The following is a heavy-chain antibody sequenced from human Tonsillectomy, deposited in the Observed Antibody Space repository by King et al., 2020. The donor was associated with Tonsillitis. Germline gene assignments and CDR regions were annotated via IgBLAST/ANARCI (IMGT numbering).Heavy chain of an antibody. CDR2: IRSKVNSYAT. J-gene: IGHJ4*02. CDR1: GFTFSGSA. V-gene: IGHV3-73*02. D-gene: IGHD4-11*01. CDR3: TSLCDDTVTTFNY. Sequence: VQLVESGGGLVQPGGSLKLPCTASGFTFSGSAMHWVRQASGRGLEWVGRIRSKVNSYATEYAASVEGRFTVSRDDSNNMAYLQMNSLKTEDTAVYYCTSLCDDTVTTFNYWGQGTLVTVSS.